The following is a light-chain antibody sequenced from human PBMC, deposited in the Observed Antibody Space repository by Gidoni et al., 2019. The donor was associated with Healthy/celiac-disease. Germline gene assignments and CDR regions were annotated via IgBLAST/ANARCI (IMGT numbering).Light chain of an antibody. CDR2: LNSDGSH. Sequence: SGHSSYAIALHQQQPEKGPRYLMKLNSDGSHSKGDGIPDRFSGSSSGAERYLTISSLQSEDEADYYCQTWGTGIWVFGGGTKLTVL. J-gene: IGLJ3*02. CDR1: SGHSSYA. V-gene: IGLV4-69*01. CDR3: QTWGTGIWV.